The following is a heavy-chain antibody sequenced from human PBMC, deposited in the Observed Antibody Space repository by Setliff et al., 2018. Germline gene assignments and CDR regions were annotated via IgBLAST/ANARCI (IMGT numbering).Heavy chain of an antibody. D-gene: IGHD2-15*01. V-gene: IGHV4-39*01. CDR2: INYSGIT. CDR3: ARLPGYCNGGNCYGYYTFDI. J-gene: IGHJ3*02. Sequence: PSETLSLTCSVSGDSIRSSSYYWGWIRQPPGKGLEWIGSINYSGITYYSPSLKSRVIVSVDTSKNQFSLKLSSVTAADTAVYYCARLPGYCNGGNCYGYYTFDIWGQGTMVTVS. CDR1: GDSIRSSSYY.